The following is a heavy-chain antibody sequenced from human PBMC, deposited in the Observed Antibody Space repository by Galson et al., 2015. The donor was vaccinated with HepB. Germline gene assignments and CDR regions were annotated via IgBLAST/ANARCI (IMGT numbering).Heavy chain of an antibody. D-gene: IGHD3-16*02. CDR2: MSYDGNNR. CDR1: GFTFSSYA. V-gene: IGHV3-30*18. Sequence: SLRLSCAASGFTFSSYAMHWVRQAPGKGLEWVALMSYDGNNRYYADSVKGRFTISRDNSKNTLYLQMNSLRAEDTAVYYCAKESYGYLWGSYRYSYFDYWGQGTLVTVSS. CDR3: AKESYGYLWGSYRYSYFDY. J-gene: IGHJ4*02.